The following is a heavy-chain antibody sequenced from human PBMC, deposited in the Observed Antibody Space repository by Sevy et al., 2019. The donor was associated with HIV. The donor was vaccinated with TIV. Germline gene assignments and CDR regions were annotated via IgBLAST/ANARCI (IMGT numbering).Heavy chain of an antibody. D-gene: IGHD4-17*01. CDR2: ISYDGSNK. Sequence: GGSLRLSCAASGFTFSSYGMHWVRQAPGKGLEWVAVISYDGSNKYYADSVKGQFTISTDNSKNTLYLQMNSLRAEDTAVYYCAKELRTPYYFDYWGQGTLVTVSS. J-gene: IGHJ4*02. V-gene: IGHV3-30*18. CDR1: GFTFSSYG. CDR3: AKELRTPYYFDY.